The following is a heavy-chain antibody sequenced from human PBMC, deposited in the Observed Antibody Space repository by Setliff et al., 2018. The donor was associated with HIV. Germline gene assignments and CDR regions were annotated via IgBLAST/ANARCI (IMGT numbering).Heavy chain of an antibody. V-gene: IGHV3-21*01. Sequence: GGSLRLSCTASGFSFSTHDMNWVRQAPGKGLEWVSSISSSSSYIYYADSVKGRFTISRDNAKNSLYLQMNSLRAEDTAVYYCARDYKVTPQFDYWGQGTLVTVSS. D-gene: IGHD5-18*01. CDR1: GFSFSTHD. CDR3: ARDYKVTPQFDY. CDR2: ISSSSSYI. J-gene: IGHJ4*02.